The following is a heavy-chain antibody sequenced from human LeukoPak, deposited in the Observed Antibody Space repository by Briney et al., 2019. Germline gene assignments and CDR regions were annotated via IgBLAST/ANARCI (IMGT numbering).Heavy chain of an antibody. V-gene: IGHV3-23*01. Sequence: GGSLRLSCAASGFTFGSYAMSWVRQAPGKGLEWVSAISGGGGSTYYADSVKGRFTISRDNSKNTLYLQMNSLRAEDTAVYYCAKDRSGSGSYYPDYWGQGALVTVSS. CDR3: AKDRSGSGSYYPDY. CDR2: ISGGGGST. CDR1: GFTFGSYA. D-gene: IGHD3-10*01. J-gene: IGHJ4*02.